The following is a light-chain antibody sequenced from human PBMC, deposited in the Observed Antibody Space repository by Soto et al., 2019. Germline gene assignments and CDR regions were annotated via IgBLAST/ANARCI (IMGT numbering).Light chain of an antibody. J-gene: IGKJ2*01. V-gene: IGKV1-16*02. CDR2: GAS. CDR3: LQYDTFPYT. Sequence: DIQMTQSPSSLSASVGDRVTITCRASQGINIHLAWFQQKPGKAPKSLIYGASSLQSGVPSKFSGSGSGTDFTLTISSLQTEDFATYSCLQYDTFPYTFGQGTKPEIK. CDR1: QGINIH.